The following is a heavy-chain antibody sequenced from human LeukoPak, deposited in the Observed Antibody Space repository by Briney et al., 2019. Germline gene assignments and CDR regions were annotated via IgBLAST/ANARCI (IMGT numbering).Heavy chain of an antibody. CDR2: IYYSGST. Sequence: SETLSLTCTVSGGSISSYYWSWIRQPPGKGLEWIGYIYYSGSTNYNPSLKSRVTISVDTPKNQFSLKLSSVTAADTAVYYCARAAAGTGGFDYWGQGTLVTVSS. CDR1: GGSISSYY. J-gene: IGHJ4*02. D-gene: IGHD6-13*01. V-gene: IGHV4-59*01. CDR3: ARAAAGTGGFDY.